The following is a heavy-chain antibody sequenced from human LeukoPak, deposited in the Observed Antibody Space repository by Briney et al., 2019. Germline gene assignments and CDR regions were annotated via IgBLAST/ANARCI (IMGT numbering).Heavy chain of an antibody. CDR2: IKQVGSEK. D-gene: IGHD2-21*02. V-gene: IGHV3-7*01. CDR3: AREAYCGGDCYSLADY. CDR1: GFTFSSYW. J-gene: IGHJ4*02. Sequence: GGSLRLSCAASGFTFSSYWMSWVRQAPGKGLEWVANIKQVGSEKYYVDSVKGRFTISRDNAKNSLYLQMNSLRAEDTAVYYCAREAYCGGDCYSLADYWGQGTLVTVSS.